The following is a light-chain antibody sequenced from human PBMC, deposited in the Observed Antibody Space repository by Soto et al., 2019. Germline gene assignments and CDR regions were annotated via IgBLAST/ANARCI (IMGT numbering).Light chain of an antibody. V-gene: IGKV3-20*01. CDR1: QSVSSVY. Sequence: EIVLTQSPGTLSLSPGERATLSCRASQSVSSVYLAWYQHKPGQAPRLLIYGASNRGTGVPDRISGRGSGTDFTLTINRLEPEDSAVYYCQHYDNSPLFTFGPGTQVDV. J-gene: IGKJ3*01. CDR2: GAS. CDR3: QHYDNSPLFT.